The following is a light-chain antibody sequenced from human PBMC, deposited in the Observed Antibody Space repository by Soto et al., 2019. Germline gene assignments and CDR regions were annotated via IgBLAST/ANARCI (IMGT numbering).Light chain of an antibody. Sequence: QSVLTQPRSVSGSPGQSVTISCTGTSSVVGGYNSVSWYQQHPGKVPKLMIYDVNKRPSGVPDRFSGSKSGNTASLTISGLQAEDEADNYCCSYAGSYTYVFGSATKVT. J-gene: IGLJ1*01. CDR3: CSYAGSYTYV. V-gene: IGLV2-11*01. CDR2: DVN. CDR1: SSVVGGYNS.